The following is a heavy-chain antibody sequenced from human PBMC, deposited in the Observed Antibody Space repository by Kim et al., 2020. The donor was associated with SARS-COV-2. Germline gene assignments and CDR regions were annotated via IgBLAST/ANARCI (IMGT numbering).Heavy chain of an antibody. CDR2: IYHSGST. J-gene: IGHJ5*02. CDR1: GGSISSSNW. D-gene: IGHD3-9*01. Sequence: SETLSLTCAVSGGSISSSNWWSWVRQPPGKGLEWIGEIYHSGSTNYNPSLKSRVTISVDKSKNQFSLKLSSVTAADTAVYYCARDPRGDILTGANWFDPWGQGTLVTVSS. CDR3: ARDPRGDILTGANWFDP. V-gene: IGHV4-4*02.